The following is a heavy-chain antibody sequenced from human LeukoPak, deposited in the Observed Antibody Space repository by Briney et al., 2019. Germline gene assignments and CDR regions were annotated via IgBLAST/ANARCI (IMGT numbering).Heavy chain of an antibody. D-gene: IGHD3-10*01. Sequence: GRSLTLSCAASGFTFSSYAMHGVPQAPGKGLEWVAVISYDGSNKYYARSVKGQFTISRDNSQNTLYPQFNSLRADDAAVYHCARDRYFGSDGFDIWGPGKMVIVSS. J-gene: IGHJ3*02. CDR3: ARDRYFGSDGFDI. CDR1: GFTFSSYA. CDR2: ISYDGSNK. V-gene: IGHV3-30-3*01.